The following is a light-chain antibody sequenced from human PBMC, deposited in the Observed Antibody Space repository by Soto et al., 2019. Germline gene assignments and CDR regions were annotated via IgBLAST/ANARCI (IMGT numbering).Light chain of an antibody. CDR2: SNN. V-gene: IGLV1-44*01. J-gene: IGLJ1*01. Sequence: QSVLTQPPSASGTPGQRVTISCSGSSSNIESNTVTWYQQLPGTAPKLLVYSNNHRPSGVPDRFSGSKSGTSASLAISGRQSEDEADYYCAAWDDRLNGYVFGTGTKRTVL. CDR3: AAWDDRLNGYV. CDR1: SSNIESNT.